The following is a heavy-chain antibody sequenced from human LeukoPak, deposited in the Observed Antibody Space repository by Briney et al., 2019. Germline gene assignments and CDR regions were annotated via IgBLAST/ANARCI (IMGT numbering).Heavy chain of an antibody. J-gene: IGHJ6*03. Sequence: PSETLSLTCTVSGGSISSYYWNWIRQPPGKGLEWIGYIFYSGRTNYNPSLKSRVTISVDTSKNQFSLKLSSVTAADTAVYYCARADYSSTWSHDYYYMDVWGKGTTVTVSS. D-gene: IGHD6-13*01. V-gene: IGHV4-59*08. CDR1: GGSISSYY. CDR3: ARADYSSTWSHDYYYMDV. CDR2: IFYSGRT.